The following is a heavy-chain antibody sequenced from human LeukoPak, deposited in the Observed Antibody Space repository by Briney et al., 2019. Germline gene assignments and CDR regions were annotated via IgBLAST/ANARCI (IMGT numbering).Heavy chain of an antibody. D-gene: IGHD3-10*01. V-gene: IGHV3-64*01. CDR1: GFTFSSYA. J-gene: IGHJ4*02. CDR3: ARDMDISGSYIPSSPFDY. Sequence: PGGSLRLSCAASGFTFSSYAMHWVRQAPGKGLEYVSAISSNGGSTYYANSVKGRFTISRDNSKNTLYLQMGSLRAEDMAVYYCARDMDISGSYIPSSPFDYWGQGTLVTVSS. CDR2: ISSNGGST.